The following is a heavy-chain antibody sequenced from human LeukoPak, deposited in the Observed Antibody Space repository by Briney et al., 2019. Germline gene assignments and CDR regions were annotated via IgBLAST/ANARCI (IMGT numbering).Heavy chain of an antibody. V-gene: IGHV4-39*01. CDR2: IYYSGST. CDR1: GGPISSGSYY. CDR3: ARVPGQP. J-gene: IGHJ5*02. Sequence: PSETLSLTCTVSGGPISSGSYYWGWIRQPPGKGLEWIGSIYYSGSTYYNPSLKSRVTISVDTSKNQFSLKLSSVTAADTAVYYCARVPGQPWGQGTLVTVSS.